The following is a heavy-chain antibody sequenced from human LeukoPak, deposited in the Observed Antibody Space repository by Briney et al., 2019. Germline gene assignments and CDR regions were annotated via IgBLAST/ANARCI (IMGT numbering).Heavy chain of an antibody. D-gene: IGHD4-17*01. V-gene: IGHV4-39*02. J-gene: IGHJ4*02. CDR3: AGTNGDYAFDF. CDR2: IYYSGST. CDR1: GGSISSSSYY. Sequence: PSETLSLTCTVSGGSISSSSYYWGWIRQPPGKGLEWIGSIYYSGSTIYNPSLKSRVTTSVDTSKNHFSLNLNSVTAADTAVYYCAGTNGDYAFDFWGQGTLVTVSS.